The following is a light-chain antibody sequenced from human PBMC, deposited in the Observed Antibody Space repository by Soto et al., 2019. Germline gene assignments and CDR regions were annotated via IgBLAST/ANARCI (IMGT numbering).Light chain of an antibody. J-gene: IGLJ3*02. CDR1: RSDVGSYNL. Sequence: QSALTQPASVSGSPGQSITISCTGTRSDVGSYNLVSWYQQHPGKAPKLMIYEGSKRPSGVSDRFSGSKSGNTASLTISGLQAEDEADYYGCSYAGSSTGVFGGGTKLTVL. V-gene: IGLV2-23*01. CDR3: CSYAGSSTGV. CDR2: EGS.